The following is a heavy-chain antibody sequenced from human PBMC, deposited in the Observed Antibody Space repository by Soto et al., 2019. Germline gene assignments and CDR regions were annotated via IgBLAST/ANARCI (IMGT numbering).Heavy chain of an antibody. Sequence: PSETRSHTCGVTGGAYHGYFGTGMRQPPGKGLEWPGQINPSGSTNDNPSLKSRVIMSVDTSKNRVSLNLLSVTAADTAVYYCARGLIELGGTVSHWGRGTLITVS. D-gene: IGHD1-26*01. J-gene: IGHJ4*02. CDR3: ARGLIELGGTVSH. CDR1: GGAYHGYF. CDR2: INPSGST. V-gene: IGHV4-34*01.